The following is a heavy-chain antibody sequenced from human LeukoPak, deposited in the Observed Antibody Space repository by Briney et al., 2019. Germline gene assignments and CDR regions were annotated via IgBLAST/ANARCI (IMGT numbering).Heavy chain of an antibody. CDR2: IWYDGSDK. V-gene: IGHV3-33*01. Sequence: GGSLRLSCAASGFTFGSYGMHWVRQAPGKGLEWVSIIWYDGSDKYYADSVKGRFTISRDNSKNTLYLQMNSLRAEDTAVYYCARGPLYCSGGSCYPAGFDYWGQGTLVTVSP. D-gene: IGHD2-15*01. CDR3: ARGPLYCSGGSCYPAGFDY. CDR1: GFTFGSYG. J-gene: IGHJ4*02.